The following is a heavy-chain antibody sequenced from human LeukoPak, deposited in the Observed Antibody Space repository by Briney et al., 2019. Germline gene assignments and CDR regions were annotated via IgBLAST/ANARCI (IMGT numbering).Heavy chain of an antibody. J-gene: IGHJ4*02. Sequence: GRSLRLSCAASGFTFSSYAMHWVRQAPGKGLEWVAVISYDGSNKYYADSVKGRFTISRDNSKNTLYLQMNSLRAEDTAVYYCAREKWSPVGSYFDYWGQGTPVTVSS. D-gene: IGHD2-8*01. CDR2: ISYDGSNK. CDR3: AREKWSPVGSYFDY. CDR1: GFTFSSYA. V-gene: IGHV3-30*04.